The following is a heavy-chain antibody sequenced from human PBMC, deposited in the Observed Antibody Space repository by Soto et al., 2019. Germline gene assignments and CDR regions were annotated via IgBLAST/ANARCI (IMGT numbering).Heavy chain of an antibody. Sequence: VHLVQSGAEVKKPGASVKVSCQGSGYAFTTYGITWVRQAPGQGLEWMGWISAHNGNTNYAQKLQGRVTVTRDTSTSTAYMDLRSLRYDDTAVYSCARGRYGNYWGQGALVTVSS. CDR3: ARGRYGNY. J-gene: IGHJ4*02. CDR1: GYAFTTYG. V-gene: IGHV1-18*01. D-gene: IGHD1-1*01. CDR2: ISAHNGNT.